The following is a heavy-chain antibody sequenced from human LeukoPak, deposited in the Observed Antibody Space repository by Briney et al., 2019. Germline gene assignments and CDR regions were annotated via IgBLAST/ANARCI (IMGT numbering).Heavy chain of an antibody. CDR3: ANVGYCSGGSCGLDSNWFDP. D-gene: IGHD2-15*01. Sequence: GGSLRLSCAASGFTFSSYAMSWVRQAPGKGLEWVSAISGSGGSTYYADSVKGRFTISTDNSKNTLYLQMNSLRAEDTAVYYCANVGYCSGGSCGLDSNWFDPWGQGTLVTVSS. V-gene: IGHV3-23*01. J-gene: IGHJ5*02. CDR1: GFTFSSYA. CDR2: ISGSGGST.